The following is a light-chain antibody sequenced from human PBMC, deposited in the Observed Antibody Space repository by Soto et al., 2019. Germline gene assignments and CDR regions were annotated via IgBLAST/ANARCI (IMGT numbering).Light chain of an antibody. V-gene: IGKV3-11*01. CDR1: QSISIY. J-gene: IGKJ5*01. CDR3: HHRINWF. CDR2: DAS. Sequence: EIVLTQSPATLSLSPGERATLSCRASQSISIYLAWYQQKPGQAPRLLIYDASKRATGIPARFSGSGSGTDFTLTISSLEPEDFAVYHCHHRINWFVGQGARLEIK.